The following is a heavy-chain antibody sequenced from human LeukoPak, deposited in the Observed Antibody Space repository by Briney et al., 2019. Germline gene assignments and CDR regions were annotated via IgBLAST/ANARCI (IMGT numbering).Heavy chain of an antibody. CDR3: ARDRGYGGNSGHFDY. D-gene: IGHD4-23*01. Sequence: WESLTLSCTASGFTFSSYGMHWVRQAPGKGLEWVAVIWYDGSNKYYANPSNDRFTISRDNSKNTLYLQMNSLRAEDTAVYYCARDRGYGGNSGHFDYWGQGTLVTVSS. CDR1: GFTFSSYG. CDR2: IWYDGSNK. J-gene: IGHJ4*02. V-gene: IGHV3-33*01.